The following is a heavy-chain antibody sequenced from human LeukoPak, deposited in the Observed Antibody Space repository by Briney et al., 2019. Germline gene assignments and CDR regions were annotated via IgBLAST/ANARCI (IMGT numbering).Heavy chain of an antibody. CDR2: IYNGGST. CDR1: GYSIIGGYY. V-gene: IGHV4-38-2*01. Sequence: SETLSLTCAVSGYSIIGGYYWGWIRHPPGKGLAWVGSIYNGGSTYYNPSLKSRVTISIDTSKNQFSLKLSSVTAADTAVYYCARTRFKTAYSYDSSGYFLDHWGQGTLVTVSS. CDR3: ARTRFKTAYSYDSSGYFLDH. J-gene: IGHJ4*02. D-gene: IGHD3-22*01.